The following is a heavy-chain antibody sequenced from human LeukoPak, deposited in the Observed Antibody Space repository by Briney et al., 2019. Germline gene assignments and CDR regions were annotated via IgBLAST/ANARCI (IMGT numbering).Heavy chain of an antibody. CDR1: GFTFNAYS. V-gene: IGHV3-21*01. J-gene: IGHJ4*02. Sequence: GGSLRLSCAVPGFTFNAYSMMWVRQAPGKGLEWVSSISESSYHIYYADSVKGRFTISRGNAKNSLYLQMNSLRADDTAVYYCARKVPSAQSDFWGQGTLVTVSS. CDR2: ISESSYHI. CDR3: ARKVPSAQSDF.